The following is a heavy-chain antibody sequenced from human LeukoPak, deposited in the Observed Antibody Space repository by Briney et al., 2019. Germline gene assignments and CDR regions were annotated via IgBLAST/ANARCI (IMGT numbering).Heavy chain of an antibody. V-gene: IGHV3-48*04. CDR1: GFTFSSYS. CDR3: ARAGYYDRSGYYSYDY. Sequence: PGGSLRLSCAASGFTFSSYSMNWVRQAPGKGLEWVSYISSSSTTIHYADSVKGRFTISRDNAKNSLYLQMNSLRAEDTAVYYCARAGYYDRSGYYSYDYWGQGTLVTVSS. CDR2: ISSSSTTI. D-gene: IGHD3-22*01. J-gene: IGHJ4*02.